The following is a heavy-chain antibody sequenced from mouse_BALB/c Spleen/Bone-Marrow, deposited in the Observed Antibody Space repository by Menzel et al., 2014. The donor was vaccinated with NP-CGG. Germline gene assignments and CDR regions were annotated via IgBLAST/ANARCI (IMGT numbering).Heavy chain of an antibody. J-gene: IGHJ3*01. CDR2: RNPSNGGA. CDR1: GYTFTSYY. V-gene: IGHV1S81*02. CDR3: TTLRGYNWFAY. D-gene: IGHD2-2*01. Sequence: QVQLQQSGAELVKPGASVKLSCKASGYTFTSYYMYWVKQRPGQGLEWIGERNPSNGGADFNEKFKIKATLTVDKSSSTAYMQLSSLTSEDSAVYYCTTLRGYNWFAYWGQGTLVTVSA.